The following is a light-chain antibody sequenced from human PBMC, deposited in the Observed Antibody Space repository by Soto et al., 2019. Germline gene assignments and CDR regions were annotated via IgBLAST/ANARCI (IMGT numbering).Light chain of an antibody. CDR2: EGS. Sequence: QSALTQPASVSGSPGQSITISCTGTSNDVGGYNLVSWYQHHPGKAPKLMIYEGSKRPSGISSRFSGSRSGNTASLTISALQAEDEADYYCYSYAGSGTLGVFGNGTKVTVL. J-gene: IGLJ1*01. CDR3: YSYAGSGTLGV. V-gene: IGLV2-23*01. CDR1: SNDVGGYNL.